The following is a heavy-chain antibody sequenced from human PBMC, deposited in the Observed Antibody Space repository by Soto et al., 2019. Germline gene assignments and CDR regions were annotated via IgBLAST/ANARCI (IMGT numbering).Heavy chain of an antibody. D-gene: IGHD7-27*01. J-gene: IGHJ6*02. Sequence: PGGSLRLSCAASGFTFSSYAMSWVRQAPGKGLEWVSAISGSGGSTYYADSVKGRFTTSRDNSKNSLYLQMNSLRAEDTAVYYCAKGLLGPGRAYGMDVWGQGTTVTVSS. CDR2: ISGSGGST. V-gene: IGHV3-23*01. CDR3: AKGLLGPGRAYGMDV. CDR1: GFTFSSYA.